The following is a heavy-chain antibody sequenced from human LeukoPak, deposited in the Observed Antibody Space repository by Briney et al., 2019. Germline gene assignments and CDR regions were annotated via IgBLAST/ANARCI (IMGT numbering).Heavy chain of an antibody. J-gene: IGHJ4*02. CDR2: VYYSGNT. D-gene: IGHD5-24*01. CDR3: ASEKMATLKPGYYFDY. CDR1: GGSIRTSFYY. V-gene: IGHV4-39*02. Sequence: KPSETLSLTCSVSGGSIRTSFYYWGLIRQPPGKGLEWIGSVYYSGNTYYNPSLKSRVAMSVDPSTNHFSLKLTSLTAADTSVYYCASEKMATLKPGYYFDYWGQGILVTVSS.